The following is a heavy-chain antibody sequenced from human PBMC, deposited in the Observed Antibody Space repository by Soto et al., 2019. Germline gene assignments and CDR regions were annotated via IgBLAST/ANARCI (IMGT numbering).Heavy chain of an antibody. J-gene: IGHJ4*02. Sequence: EVLLVESGVGLVQPGGSLRLSCAASGFTFSDHYIDWVRQAPGKGLEWVGRTRNRAMTYTTEYAASVKGRFTISRDDLKNSLYLQMNSLKTEDTAMYYCARSGSSTSCYDHWGRGTLVTVSS. D-gene: IGHD2-2*01. CDR1: GFTFSDHY. CDR3: ARSGSSTSCYDH. V-gene: IGHV3-72*01. CDR2: TRNRAMTYTT.